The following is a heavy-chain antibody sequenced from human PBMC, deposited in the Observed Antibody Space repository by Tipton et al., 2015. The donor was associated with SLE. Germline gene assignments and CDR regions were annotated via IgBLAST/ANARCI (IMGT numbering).Heavy chain of an antibody. Sequence: LRLSCTVSGGSISSYYWNWIRQPAGKGLQWIGRISTTGSTNYNPSLKSRVTMSVDTSKNQFSLRLRTVTAADTAIYYCARDGEMEIGSWSFDYWGQGNLVTVSS. D-gene: IGHD5-24*01. V-gene: IGHV4-4*07. CDR3: ARDGEMEIGSWSFDY. CDR1: GGSISSYY. J-gene: IGHJ4*02. CDR2: ISTTGST.